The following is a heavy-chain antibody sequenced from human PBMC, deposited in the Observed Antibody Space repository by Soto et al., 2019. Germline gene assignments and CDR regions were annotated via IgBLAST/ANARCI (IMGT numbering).Heavy chain of an antibody. CDR3: ARDLREWSGGSCFDY. J-gene: IGHJ4*02. CDR1: GFTFSSYG. CDR2: IWYDGSNK. Sequence: QVQLVESGGGVVQPGRSLRLSCAASGFTFSSYGMHWVRQAPGKGLEWVAVIWYDGSNKYYADSVKGRFTISRDNSKNTLYLQMNSLRAEDTAVYYCARDLREWSGGSCFDYWGQGTLVTVSS. V-gene: IGHV3-33*01. D-gene: IGHD2-15*01.